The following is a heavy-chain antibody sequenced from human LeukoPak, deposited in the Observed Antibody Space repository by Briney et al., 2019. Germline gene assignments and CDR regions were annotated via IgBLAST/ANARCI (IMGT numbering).Heavy chain of an antibody. V-gene: IGHV3-48*04. CDR3: ARVSPMTDGAFDL. J-gene: IGHJ3*01. CDR1: GFMFGNHG. D-gene: IGHD2-21*02. Sequence: GGSLRLSCEGSGFMFGNHGLIWVRQAPGKGLDWLSFIGPSGVTRLYANSVKGRFTISRDNAENSVFLQMNSLRVEDTAVYHCARVSPMTDGAFDLWGQGVMVAVSS. CDR2: IGPSGVTR.